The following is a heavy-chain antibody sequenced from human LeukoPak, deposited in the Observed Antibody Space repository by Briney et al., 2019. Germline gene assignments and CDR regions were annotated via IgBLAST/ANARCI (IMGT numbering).Heavy chain of an antibody. D-gene: IGHD5-12*01. CDR2: ISGSGGST. CDR1: GFTFSSYA. Sequence: PGGSLRLSCAASGFTFSSYAMHWVRQAPGKGLEWVSTISGSGGSTYYADSVKGRFTISRDNSKNTLYLQMNSLRAEDTAVYYCAKLRGATINAWYFDYWGQGTLVTVSS. J-gene: IGHJ4*02. V-gene: IGHV3-23*01. CDR3: AKLRGATINAWYFDY.